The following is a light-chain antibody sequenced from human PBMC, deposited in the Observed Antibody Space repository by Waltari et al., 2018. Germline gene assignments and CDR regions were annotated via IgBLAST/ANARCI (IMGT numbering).Light chain of an antibody. J-gene: IGKJ3*01. CDR1: QSVLDSSNNQNA. Sequence: DIVVTQSPDSLSVSLAERATTSSKSSQSVLDSSNNQNALAWYQQKPGQTPNLLIYWASTRESGVSDRFSASGSGTDFTLTISSLQAEDVAVYYCQQYFNTPFTFGPGTKVDIK. V-gene: IGKV4-1*01. CDR3: QQYFNTPFT. CDR2: WAS.